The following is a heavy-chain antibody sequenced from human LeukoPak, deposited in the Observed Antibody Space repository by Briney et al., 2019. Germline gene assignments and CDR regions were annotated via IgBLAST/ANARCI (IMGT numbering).Heavy chain of an antibody. CDR1: GYSFTSYW. J-gene: IGHJ4*02. V-gene: IGHV5-51*01. Sequence: KHGESLKISCKGSGYSFTSYWIGWVRQMPGKGLEWMGIIYPGDSDTRNSPSFQGQVTISADKSISTAYLQWGSLKASETAMYYCARGVAAAGPFDYWGQGTLVTVSS. CDR3: ARGVAAAGPFDY. CDR2: IYPGDSDT. D-gene: IGHD6-13*01.